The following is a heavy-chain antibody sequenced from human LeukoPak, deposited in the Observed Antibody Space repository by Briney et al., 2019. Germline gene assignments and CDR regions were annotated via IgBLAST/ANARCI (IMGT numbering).Heavy chain of an antibody. J-gene: IGHJ6*02. CDR3: ARSSIAALGNYYYSMDV. CDR1: GGTFISYA. CDR2: IIPIFGTA. V-gene: IGHV1-69*13. D-gene: IGHD6-6*01. Sequence: ASVKVTCKASGGTFISYAISWVRQAPGQGLEWMGGIIPIFGTANYAQKFQGRVTITADESTSTAYMELSSLRSEDTAVYYCARSSIAALGNYYYSMDVWGQGTTVTVSS.